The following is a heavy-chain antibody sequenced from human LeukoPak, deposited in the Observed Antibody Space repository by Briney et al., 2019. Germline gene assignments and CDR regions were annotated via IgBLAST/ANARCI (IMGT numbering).Heavy chain of an antibody. CDR3: ARDQYYYDSSGYFYDF. D-gene: IGHD3-22*01. J-gene: IGHJ4*02. CDR2: IWYDGTNK. CDR1: GFTFSRHG. Sequence: RSLRLSCAASGFTFSRHGMHWVRQAPGKGLEWLALIWYDGTNKYYADSVKGRFTISRDNSKNTVYLQMNSLRAEDTAVYYCARDQYYYDSSGYFYDFWGQGTLVTVSS. V-gene: IGHV3-33*01.